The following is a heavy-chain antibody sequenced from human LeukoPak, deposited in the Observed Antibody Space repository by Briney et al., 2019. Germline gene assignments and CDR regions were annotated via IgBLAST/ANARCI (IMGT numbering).Heavy chain of an antibody. V-gene: IGHV5-51*01. CDR3: ARSAATLQDYYDSSGRLFLDY. CDR2: IYPGDSDT. Sequence: GEALKISCKGSGYSFTSYWIGWVRQMPGKGLEWMGIIYPGDSDTRYSPSFQGQVTISADKSISTAYLQWSSLKASDTAMYYCARSAATLQDYYDSSGRLFLDYWGQGTLVTVSS. J-gene: IGHJ4*02. CDR1: GYSFTSYW. D-gene: IGHD3-22*01.